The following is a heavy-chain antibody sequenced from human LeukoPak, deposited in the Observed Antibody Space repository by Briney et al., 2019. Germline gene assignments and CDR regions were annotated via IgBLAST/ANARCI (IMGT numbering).Heavy chain of an antibody. CDR3: AREWCSGGSCYSDAFDI. V-gene: IGHV3-9*01. D-gene: IGHD2-15*01. Sequence: GGSLSLFCAASGFPFHDYAMLWVRQAPRKGLDGVSGISWNSGSIGYADSVKGRFTIFRDNAKNSLYLQMNSLRAEDTAVYYCAREWCSGGSCYSDAFDIWGQGTMVTVSS. CDR1: GFPFHDYA. CDR2: ISWNSGSI. J-gene: IGHJ3*02.